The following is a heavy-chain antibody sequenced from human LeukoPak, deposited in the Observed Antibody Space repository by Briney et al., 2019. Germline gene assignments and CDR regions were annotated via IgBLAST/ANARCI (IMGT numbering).Heavy chain of an antibody. CDR1: GNTFTSYY. CDR3: ARGGWLQSDAFDI. V-gene: IGHV1-46*01. CDR2: INARGGST. D-gene: IGHD5-24*01. J-gene: IGHJ3*02. Sequence: SVNVSCKTAGNTFTSYYMHWLRQAPGQGLEWMGIINARGGSTSYAEKFQGRVTMTRDMSTSTVYMELSSLRSEDTAVYYCARGGWLQSDAFDIWGQGTMVTVSS.